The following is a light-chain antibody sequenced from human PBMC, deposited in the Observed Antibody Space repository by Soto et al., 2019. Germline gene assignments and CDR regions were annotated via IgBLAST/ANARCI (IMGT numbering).Light chain of an antibody. Sequence: EIVLTQSPGTLSLSPGERATLSCRASQSVSSTYLAWYQQKPGQAPRLLIYGASIRATGIPDRFSGSGSGTDFILTISRMEHEDLAVYYCQQYGGHLFTFGPGTKVDIK. CDR3: QQYGGHLFT. CDR1: QSVSSTY. V-gene: IGKV3-20*01. J-gene: IGKJ3*01. CDR2: GAS.